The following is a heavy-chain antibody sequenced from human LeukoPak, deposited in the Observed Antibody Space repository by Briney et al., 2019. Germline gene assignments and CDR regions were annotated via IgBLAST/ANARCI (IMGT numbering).Heavy chain of an antibody. Sequence: PGGSLRLSCAASGFTFSSYSMNWVRQAPGKGLEWVSSISSGSSYIYYADSLKGRFSISKDNAKNSLYLQMNSLRAEDTAVYYCARGDYGYNFDYWSQGTLVTVSS. D-gene: IGHD3-16*01. CDR3: ARGDYGYNFDY. V-gene: IGHV3-21*01. J-gene: IGHJ4*02. CDR1: GFTFSSYS. CDR2: ISSGSSYI.